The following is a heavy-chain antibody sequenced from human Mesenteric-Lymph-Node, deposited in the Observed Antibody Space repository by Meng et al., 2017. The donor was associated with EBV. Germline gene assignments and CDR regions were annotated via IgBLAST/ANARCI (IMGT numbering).Heavy chain of an antibody. CDR1: GGSANSGGYS. J-gene: IGHJ4*02. CDR3: AGGDYVNQFNY. V-gene: IGHV4-30-2*06. D-gene: IGHD4-17*01. Sequence: QLQLHESGSSLVKPSQTLSLTWPVAGGSANSGGYSWSWIRQSPEKGLEWIGYVHLSGLTYYNPSLETRVIISLERSKNQFSLKLTSVTAADTAVYYCAGGDYVNQFNYWGQGTLVTVSS. CDR2: VHLSGLT.